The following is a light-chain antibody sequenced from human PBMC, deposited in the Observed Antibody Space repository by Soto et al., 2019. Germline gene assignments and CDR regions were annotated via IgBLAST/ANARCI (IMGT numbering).Light chain of an antibody. J-gene: IGKJ3*01. V-gene: IGKV1-33*01. CDR3: QQYRT. CDR1: QDISNY. Sequence: DIQMTQSPSSLSASVGDRVTITCQASQDISNYLNWYQQKPGKAPKLLIYDASNLETGVPSRFSGSGSGTDFTFTIRSLQPEDIATYYCQQYRTFGPGNKVDIK. CDR2: DAS.